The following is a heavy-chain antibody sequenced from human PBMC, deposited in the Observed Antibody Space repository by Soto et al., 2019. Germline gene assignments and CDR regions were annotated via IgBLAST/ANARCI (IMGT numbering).Heavy chain of an antibody. CDR1: GGTFSSYA. J-gene: IGHJ4*02. V-gene: IGHV1-69*12. CDR3: ARGIYGVLVPAASGDY. CDR2: IIPIFGTA. D-gene: IGHD2-2*01. Sequence: QVQLVQSGAEVKKPGSSVKVSCKASGGTFSSYAISWVRQAPGQGLEWMGGIIPIFGTANYAQKFQGRVTITADEATSTAYMELSSLRSEDTAVYYCARGIYGVLVPAASGDYWGQGTLVTVSS.